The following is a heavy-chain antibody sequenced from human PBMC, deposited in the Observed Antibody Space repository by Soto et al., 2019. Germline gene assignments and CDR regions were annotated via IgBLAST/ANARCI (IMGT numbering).Heavy chain of an antibody. V-gene: IGHV3-33*01. CDR1: EFTFSNYG. D-gene: IGHD3-10*01. J-gene: IGHJ6*02. CDR2: ILNDGSNR. Sequence: QVQLVESGGGVVQPGRSLRLSCAASEFTFSNYGMHWVRQAPGKGLEWVAVILNDGSNRYHADSVKDRFTISRDNSKNTLYLQMNSLRAEDTAVYYCARDDEYSGNGMDVGPRDHGHRL. CDR3: ARDDEYSGNGMDV.